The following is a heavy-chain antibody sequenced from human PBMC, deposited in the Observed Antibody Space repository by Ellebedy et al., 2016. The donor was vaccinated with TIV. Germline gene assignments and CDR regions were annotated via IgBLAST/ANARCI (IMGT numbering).Heavy chain of an antibody. CDR2: INHSGST. CDR1: GGSFSGYY. V-gene: IGHV4-34*01. Sequence: SETLSLTCAVYGGSFSGYYWSWIRQPPGKGLEWIGEINHSGSTNYNPSLKSRVTISVDTSKNQFSLKLSSVTAADTAVYYCARGGVGATRAAFDIWGQGTMVTVSS. CDR3: ARGGVGATRAAFDI. D-gene: IGHD1-26*01. J-gene: IGHJ3*02.